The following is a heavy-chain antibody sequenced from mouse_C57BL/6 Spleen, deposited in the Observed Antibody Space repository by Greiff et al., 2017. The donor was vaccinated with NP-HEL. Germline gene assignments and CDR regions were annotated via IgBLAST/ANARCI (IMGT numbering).Heavy chain of an antibody. CDR2: IDPSDGYT. V-gene: IGHV1-50*01. CDR3: AYYDGCLSWFDD. D-gene: IGHD2-3*01. Sequence: QVQLQQPGAELVKPGASVKLSCKASGYTFTSYWMQWVKQRPGQGLEWIGEIDPSDGYTNYNQKFKGKATFTVDTSSTTAYMQLSSLTAEDSAVYYCAYYDGCLSWFDDWGQGTLVTVSA. J-gene: IGHJ3*01. CDR1: GYTFTSYW.